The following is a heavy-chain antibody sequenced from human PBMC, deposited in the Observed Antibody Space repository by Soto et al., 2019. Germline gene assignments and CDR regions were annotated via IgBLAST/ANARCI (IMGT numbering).Heavy chain of an antibody. Sequence: GGSLRLSCAASGFTFSDYYMNWIRQAPGKGLEWVSYISSSGSTIYYADSVKGRFTIFRDNARDSLYLQMNSLRAEDTAVYYCARDRVESGYPEYFQHWGQGTLVTVSS. CDR2: ISSSGSTI. CDR3: ARDRVESGYPEYFQH. V-gene: IGHV3-11*01. D-gene: IGHD3-22*01. J-gene: IGHJ1*01. CDR1: GFTFSDYY.